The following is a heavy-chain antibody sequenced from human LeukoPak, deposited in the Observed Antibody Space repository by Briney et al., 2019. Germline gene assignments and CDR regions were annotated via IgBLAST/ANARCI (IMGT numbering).Heavy chain of an antibody. CDR1: GGSISSCY. CDR3: ARGVYIAAAQYGY. D-gene: IGHD6-13*01. Sequence: PSETLCLTCTVSGGSISSCYWSWIRQPPGKGLEWIGYIYYSGTTNYNPSLKSRVTISVDTSKNQFSLKLSSVTAADTAVYYCARGVYIAAAQYGYWGQGTLVPVSS. V-gene: IGHV4-59*01. CDR2: IYYSGTT. J-gene: IGHJ4*02.